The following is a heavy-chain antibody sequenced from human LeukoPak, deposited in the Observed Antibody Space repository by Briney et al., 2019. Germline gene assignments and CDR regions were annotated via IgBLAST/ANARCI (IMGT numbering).Heavy chain of an antibody. CDR2: IYYSGST. CDR3: AGQPGYSSGWYTY. CDR1: GGSINTYY. V-gene: IGHV4-59*01. J-gene: IGHJ4*02. D-gene: IGHD6-19*01. Sequence: PSETLSLTCTVSGGSINTYYWSWIRQPPGKGLEWIGYIYYSGSTMYNSFLKSRVSISLDTSKNQFSLKLSSVTAADTAVYYCAGQPGYSSGWYTYWGQGTLVTVSS.